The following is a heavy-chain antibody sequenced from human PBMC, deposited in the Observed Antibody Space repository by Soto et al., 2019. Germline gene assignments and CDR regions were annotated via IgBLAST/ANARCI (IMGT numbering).Heavy chain of an antibody. J-gene: IGHJ6*02. D-gene: IGHD4-17*01. CDR2: ISYDGSNK. V-gene: IGHV3-30-3*01. CDR3: ARDQGYGDYSNYYGMDV. CDR1: GFTFSSYS. Sequence: GGSLRLSCAASGFTFSSYSMHWVRQAPGKGLEWVAVISYDGSNKYYADSVKGRFTISRDNSKNTLYLQMNSLRAEDTAVYYCARDQGYGDYSNYYGMDVWGQGTPVTVSS.